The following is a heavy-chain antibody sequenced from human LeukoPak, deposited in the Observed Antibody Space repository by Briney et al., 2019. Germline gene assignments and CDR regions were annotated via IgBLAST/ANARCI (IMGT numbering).Heavy chain of an antibody. V-gene: IGHV3-13*01. J-gene: IGHJ4*02. Sequence: GGSLRLSCAVSGFTFRSYDMHWVRQTTGRGLEWVSGIGTAGDTYSPGSVKGRFTISRENAKNSLYLQMNSLRAGDTAVYYCARADLRGYSLDYWGQGTLVTVSS. D-gene: IGHD5-18*01. CDR2: IGTAGDT. CDR1: GFTFRSYD. CDR3: ARADLRGYSLDY.